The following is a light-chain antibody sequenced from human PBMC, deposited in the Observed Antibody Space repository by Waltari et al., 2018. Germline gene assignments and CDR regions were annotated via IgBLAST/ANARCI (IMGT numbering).Light chain of an antibody. CDR3: QQNYRTPT. V-gene: IGKV1-39*01. Sequence: DVQVTQSPSSLSASVGDLVPITCRTSQDIDRYLIWYQQKPGNAPKLLIYAASYLRSCVPSRFSGSGSGTDFSLTISSLQPEDFAVYYCQQNYRTPTFGGGTKVEVK. CDR2: AAS. CDR1: QDIDRY. J-gene: IGKJ4*01.